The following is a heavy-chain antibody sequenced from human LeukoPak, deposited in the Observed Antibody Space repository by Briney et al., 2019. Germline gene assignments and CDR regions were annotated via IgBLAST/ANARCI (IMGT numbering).Heavy chain of an antibody. J-gene: IGHJ3*02. CDR1: GYSFTSYY. CDR2: ISPSVGST. D-gene: IGHD3-22*01. Sequence: GASVTVSCKASGYSFTSYYMHWVRQARGQGLEWMGMISPSVGSTSYAQKFLGRVTMTRDMSTTTVYMELSSLRYEDTAVYYCARGHFYDSSSGYHDTFDMWGQGTMVTVSS. CDR3: ARGHFYDSSSGYHDTFDM. V-gene: IGHV1-46*01.